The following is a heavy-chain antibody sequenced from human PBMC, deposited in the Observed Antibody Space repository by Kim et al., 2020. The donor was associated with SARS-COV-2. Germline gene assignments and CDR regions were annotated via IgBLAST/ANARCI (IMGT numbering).Heavy chain of an antibody. CDR2: IYYSGST. CDR3: ARHVGYYDFWSGYYFDY. D-gene: IGHD3-3*01. CDR1: GGSISSSSYY. V-gene: IGHV4-39*01. J-gene: IGHJ4*02. Sequence: SETLSLTCTVSGGSISSSSYYWGWIRQPPGKGLEWIGSIYYSGSTYYNPSLKSRVTISVDTSKNQFSLKLSSVTAADTAVYYCARHVGYYDFWSGYYFDYWGQGTLVTVSS.